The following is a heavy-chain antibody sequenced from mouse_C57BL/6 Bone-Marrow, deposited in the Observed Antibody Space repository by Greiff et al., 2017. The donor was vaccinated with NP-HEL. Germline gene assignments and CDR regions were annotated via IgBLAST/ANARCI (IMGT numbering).Heavy chain of an antibody. CDR3: ARSRTVGAGYFDV. CDR1: GYSFTDYN. J-gene: IGHJ1*03. CDR2: INPNYGTT. D-gene: IGHD1-1*01. Sequence: VHVKQSGPELVKPGASVKISCKASGYSFTDYNMNWVKQSNGKSLEWIGVINPNYGTTSYNQKFKGKATLTVDQSSSTAYMQLNSLTSEDSAVYYCARSRTVGAGYFDVWGTGTTVTVSS. V-gene: IGHV1-39*01.